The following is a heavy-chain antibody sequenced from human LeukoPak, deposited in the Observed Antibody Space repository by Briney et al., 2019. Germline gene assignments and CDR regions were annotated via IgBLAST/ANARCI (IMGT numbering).Heavy chain of an antibody. J-gene: IGHJ4*02. D-gene: IGHD3-3*01. CDR2: IRYDGSHT. CDR1: GFTFSSNY. CDR3: AKGQNDFWNAPTGY. V-gene: IGHV3-30*02. Sequence: GGSLRLSCAASGFTFSSNYMSWVRQAPGKGLEWVTFIRYDGSHTYYADSVKGRFTISRDNSKNTVYLQMNSLRAEDTAVYYCAKGQNDFWNAPTGYWGQGTLVTVSS.